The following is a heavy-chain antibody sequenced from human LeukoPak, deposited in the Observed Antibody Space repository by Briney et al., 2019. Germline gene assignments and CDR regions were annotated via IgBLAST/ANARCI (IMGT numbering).Heavy chain of an antibody. V-gene: IGHV3-48*03. Sequence: PGGTLRLSCAASGFTFSSYEMNWVRQAPGKGLEWVSYISSSGSTIYYADSVKGRFTISRDNAQNSLYLQMSSLRAEDTAFYYCAWPIIYYYYGMDGWGKGTTVTVSS. CDR2: ISSSGSTI. J-gene: IGHJ6*01. CDR1: GFTFSSYE. CDR3: AWPIIYYYYGMDG.